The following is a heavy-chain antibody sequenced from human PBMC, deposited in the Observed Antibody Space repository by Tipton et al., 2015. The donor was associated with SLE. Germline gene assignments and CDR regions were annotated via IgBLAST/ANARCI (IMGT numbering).Heavy chain of an antibody. CDR2: IYRSGTA. V-gene: IGHV4-39*07. D-gene: IGHD6-6*01. CDR3: ARQRVQPGGDYFDY. J-gene: IGHJ4*02. Sequence: TLSLTCTVSGASIGGGGYYWGWIRQSPGKGLEWIGSIYRSGTAYYNPSLKSRVTISLDTSKNQFSLKLNSVTAADTAMYYCARQRVQPGGDYFDYWGQGALVTVSS. CDR1: GASIGGGGYY.